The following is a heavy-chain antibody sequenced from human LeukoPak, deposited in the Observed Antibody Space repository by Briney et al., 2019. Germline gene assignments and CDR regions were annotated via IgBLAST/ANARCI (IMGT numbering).Heavy chain of an antibody. D-gene: IGHD3-22*01. J-gene: IGHJ4*02. V-gene: IGHV1-2*02. CDR1: GYTFTSYG. CDR3: ASSVDYYDSSGYHSY. Sequence: ASVKVSCKASGYTFTSYGISWVRQAPGQGLEWMGWINPNSGGTNYAQKFQGRVTMTRDTSISTAYMELSRLRSDDTAVYYCASSVDYYDSSGYHSYWGQGTLVTVSS. CDR2: INPNSGGT.